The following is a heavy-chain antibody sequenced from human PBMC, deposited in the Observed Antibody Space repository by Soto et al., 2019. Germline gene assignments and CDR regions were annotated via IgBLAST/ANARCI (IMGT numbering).Heavy chain of an antibody. CDR2: INAGNGNT. Sequence: GASVKVSCKASGYTFTSYAMHWVRQAPGQRLEWMGWINAGNGNTKYSQKFQGRVTITRDTSASTAYMELSSLRPEDTAVYYCARTLNGNYYDEGLPFDPWGQGTLVTVSS. CDR3: ARTLNGNYYDEGLPFDP. J-gene: IGHJ5*02. CDR1: GYTFTSYA. D-gene: IGHD3-22*01. V-gene: IGHV1-3*01.